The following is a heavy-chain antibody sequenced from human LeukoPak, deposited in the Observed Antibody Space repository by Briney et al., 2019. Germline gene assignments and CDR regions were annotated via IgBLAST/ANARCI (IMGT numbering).Heavy chain of an antibody. CDR2: IKQDGSEK. J-gene: IGHJ6*02. D-gene: IGHD3-3*01. V-gene: IGHV3-7*03. CDR3: ARDRDVLRLLEWLLPGYGMDV. Sequence: PGGSLRLSCAAFGFTFSDYYMSWIRQAPGKGLEWVANIKQDGSEKYYVDSVKGRFTISRDTSKNTLYLQMNSLRAEDTAVYYCARDRDVLRLLEWLLPGYGMDVWGQGTTVTVSS. CDR1: GFTFSDYY.